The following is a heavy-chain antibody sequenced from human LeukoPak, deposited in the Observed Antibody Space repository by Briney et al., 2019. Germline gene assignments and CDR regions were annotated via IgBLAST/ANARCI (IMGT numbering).Heavy chain of an antibody. Sequence: GGSLRLSCAASGFTFSSYAMSWVRQAPGKGLELVSGISGSGGTTYYADSVKGRFTISRDNSKNTLYLQMNSLRAEDTAVYYCARSRASSGLLGYWGQGTLVTVSS. CDR2: ISGSGGTT. D-gene: IGHD6-19*01. CDR1: GFTFSSYA. V-gene: IGHV3-23*01. J-gene: IGHJ4*02. CDR3: ARSRASSGLLGY.